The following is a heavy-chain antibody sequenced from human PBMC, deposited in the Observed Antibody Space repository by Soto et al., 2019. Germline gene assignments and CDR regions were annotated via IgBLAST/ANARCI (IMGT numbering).Heavy chain of an antibody. D-gene: IGHD5-18*01. Sequence: APEPQSLTSNVSVGSISSSRDNLCSLRPPPGHGLEWIGSIYYSGSTYYNPSLKSRVTISVDTSKNQFSLKLSSVTAADTAVYYCARRTGYSYGYRDYWGQGTLVTVSS. CDR1: VGSISSSRDN. CDR2: IYYSGST. J-gene: IGHJ4*02. CDR3: ARRTGYSYGYRDY. V-gene: IGHV4-39*01.